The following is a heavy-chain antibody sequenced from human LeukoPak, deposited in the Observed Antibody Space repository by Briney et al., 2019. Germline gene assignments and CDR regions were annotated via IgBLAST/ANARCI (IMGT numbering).Heavy chain of an antibody. Sequence: SETLSLTCTVSGGSISSYYWSWIRQPAGKGLEWIGRIYTSGSTNYNPSLKSRVTISVDMSKSQFSLKLNSVTAADTAVYYCGRVTTGTVVHWGQGTLVTVSS. D-gene: IGHD1-1*01. J-gene: IGHJ4*02. V-gene: IGHV4-4*07. CDR3: GRVTTGTVVH. CDR1: GGSISSYY. CDR2: IYTSGST.